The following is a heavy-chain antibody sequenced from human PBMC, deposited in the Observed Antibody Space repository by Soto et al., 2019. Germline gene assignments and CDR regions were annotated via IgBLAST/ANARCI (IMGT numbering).Heavy chain of an antibody. D-gene: IGHD3-9*01. J-gene: IGHJ4*02. V-gene: IGHV4-59*01. Sequence: SETLSLTCTVSGGSISSYYWSWIRQPPGKGLEWIGYIYYSGSTNYNPSLKSRVTISVDTSKNQFSLKLSSVTAADTAVYYCARSSRNYDILTGYYFDYWGQGTLVTVSS. CDR2: IYYSGST. CDR1: GGSISSYY. CDR3: ARSSRNYDILTGYYFDY.